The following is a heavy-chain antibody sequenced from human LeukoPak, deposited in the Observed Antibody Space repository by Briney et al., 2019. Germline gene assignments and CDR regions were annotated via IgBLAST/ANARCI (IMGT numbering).Heavy chain of an antibody. Sequence: GGSLRLSCAASGFTFSSYSMNWVRQAPGKGLEWVSSISSSSSYIYYADSVKGRFTISRDNAKNSLYLQMNSLRAEDTAVYYCARDWTGESFFDYWGQGTLVTVSS. CDR1: GFTFSSYS. CDR3: ARDWTGESFFDY. V-gene: IGHV3-21*01. CDR2: ISSSSSYI. J-gene: IGHJ4*02. D-gene: IGHD3/OR15-3a*01.